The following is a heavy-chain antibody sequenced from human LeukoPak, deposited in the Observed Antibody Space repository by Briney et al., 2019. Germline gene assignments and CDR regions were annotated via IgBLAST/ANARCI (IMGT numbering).Heavy chain of an antibody. V-gene: IGHV3-23*01. J-gene: IGHJ4*02. CDR2: LSGSGDTT. CDR1: GFTFSSYA. CDR3: AKGYCTNGVCYPDY. Sequence: GGSLRLSCTASGFTFSSYAMSWVRQAPGKGLEWVSSLSGSGDTTYYADSVKGRFTISRDNSKNTLYLQMNSLRAEDTAVYYCAKGYCTNGVCYPDYWGQGTLVTVSS. D-gene: IGHD2-8*01.